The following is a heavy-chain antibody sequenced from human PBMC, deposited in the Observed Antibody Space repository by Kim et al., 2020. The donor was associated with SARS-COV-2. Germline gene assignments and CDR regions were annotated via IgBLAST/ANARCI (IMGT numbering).Heavy chain of an antibody. V-gene: IGHV4-31*03. CDR2: IYYSGST. CDR3: ARGRYSAFDI. Sequence: SETLSLTCTVSGGSISSGGYCWSWIRQHPGKGLEWIGYIYYSGSTYYNPSLKSRVTISVDTSKNQFSLKLSSVTAADTAVYYCARGRYSAFDIWGQGTMVTVSS. D-gene: IGHD1-20*01. J-gene: IGHJ3*02. CDR1: GGSISSGGYC.